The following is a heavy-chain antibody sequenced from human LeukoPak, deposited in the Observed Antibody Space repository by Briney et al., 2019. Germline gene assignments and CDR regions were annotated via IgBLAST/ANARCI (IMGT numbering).Heavy chain of an antibody. J-gene: IGHJ4*02. D-gene: IGHD6-13*01. CDR3: ARKGSSWYYFDY. Sequence: GGSLRLSCVASGFTFSSYEMNWVRQAPGKGLEWVSYISGSGSTKYYADSVKGRFTISRDNAKNSLYLQMNSLRAEDTAVYYCARKGSSWYYFDYWGQGTLVTVSS. CDR1: GFTFSSYE. V-gene: IGHV3-48*03. CDR2: ISGSGSTK.